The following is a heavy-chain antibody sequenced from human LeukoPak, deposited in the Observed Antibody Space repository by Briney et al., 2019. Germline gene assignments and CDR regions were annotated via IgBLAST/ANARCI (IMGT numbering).Heavy chain of an antibody. CDR3: ARTNGVGIVGAELDY. Sequence: GGSLRLSCAASGFTFSSYWMSWVRQAPGKGLEWVANIKQDGSEKYYVDSVKGRFTISRDNAKNSLYLQMNSLRAEDTALYHCARTNGVGIVGAELDYWGQGTLVTVSS. CDR1: GFTFSSYW. D-gene: IGHD1-26*01. J-gene: IGHJ4*02. V-gene: IGHV3-7*03. CDR2: IKQDGSEK.